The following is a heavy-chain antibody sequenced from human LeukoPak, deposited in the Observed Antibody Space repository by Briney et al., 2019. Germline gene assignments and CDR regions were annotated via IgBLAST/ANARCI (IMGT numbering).Heavy chain of an antibody. CDR1: GFTSSSYA. Sequence: PGGSLRLSCAASGFTSSSYAMSWVRQAPGKGLEWVSAISGSGGSTYYADSVEGRFTISRDNSKNTLYLQMNSLRAEDTAVYYCASIWAHSSGWYYFDYWGQGTLVTVSS. CDR3: ASIWAHSSGWYYFDY. J-gene: IGHJ4*02. D-gene: IGHD6-19*01. CDR2: ISGSGGST. V-gene: IGHV3-23*01.